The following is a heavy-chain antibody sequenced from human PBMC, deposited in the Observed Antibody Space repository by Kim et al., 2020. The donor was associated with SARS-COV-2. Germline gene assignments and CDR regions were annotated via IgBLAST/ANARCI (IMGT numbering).Heavy chain of an antibody. CDR3: ARDAAGYSGLGYFDY. J-gene: IGHJ4*02. CDR2: IWYDGSNK. V-gene: IGHV3-33*01. CDR1: GFTFSSYG. D-gene: IGHD6-13*01. Sequence: GGSLRLSCAASGFTFSSYGMHWVRQAPGKGLEWVAVIWYDGSNKYYADSVKGRFTISRDNSKNTLYLQMNSLRAEDTAVYYCARDAAGYSGLGYFDYWGQGTLVTVSS.